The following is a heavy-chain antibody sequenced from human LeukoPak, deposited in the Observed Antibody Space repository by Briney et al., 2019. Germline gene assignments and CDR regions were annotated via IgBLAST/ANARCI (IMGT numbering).Heavy chain of an antibody. CDR3: ATGLRYWYCGSTSCYTNY. Sequence: GASVKVSCKVSGYTLTELSMHWVRQAPGKGLEWMGGFDPEDGETIYAQKFQGRVTMTEDTSTDTAYMELSSLRSEDTAVYYCATGLRYWYCGSTSCYTNYWGQGTLVTVSS. CDR2: FDPEDGET. D-gene: IGHD2-2*02. V-gene: IGHV1-24*01. J-gene: IGHJ4*02. CDR1: GYTLTELS.